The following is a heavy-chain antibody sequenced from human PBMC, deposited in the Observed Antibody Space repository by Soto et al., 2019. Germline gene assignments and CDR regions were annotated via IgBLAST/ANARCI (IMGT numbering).Heavy chain of an antibody. CDR1: GGSISSGGYS. J-gene: IGHJ5*02. D-gene: IGHD7-27*01. Sequence: QLQLQESGSGLVKPSQTLSLTCAVSGGSISSGGYSWSWIRQPPRKGLEWIGYIYHSGSTYYNPSLKSRVALAVDRPKSRFSLKLSSVTAAETAVYYCARVPGPWGQGALVTVSS. V-gene: IGHV4-30-2*01. CDR3: ARVPGP. CDR2: IYHSGST.